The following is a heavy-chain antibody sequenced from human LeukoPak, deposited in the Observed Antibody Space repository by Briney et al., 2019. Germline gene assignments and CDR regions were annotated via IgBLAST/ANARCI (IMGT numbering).Heavy chain of an antibody. Sequence: ASVKVSCKASGYTFTSYGISWVRQAPGQGLEWMGWISAYNGNTNYAQKLQGRVTMTTDTSTGTAYMELRSLRSDDTAVYYCARDNGELRYFDWLLHFDYWGQGTLVTVSS. CDR1: GYTFTSYG. D-gene: IGHD3-9*01. CDR2: ISAYNGNT. V-gene: IGHV1-18*01. J-gene: IGHJ4*02. CDR3: ARDNGELRYFDWLLHFDY.